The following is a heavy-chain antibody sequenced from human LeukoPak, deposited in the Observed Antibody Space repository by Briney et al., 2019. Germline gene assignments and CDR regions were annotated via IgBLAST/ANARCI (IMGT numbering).Heavy chain of an antibody. V-gene: IGHV4-38-2*02. D-gene: IGHD3-22*01. CDR1: GYSIDSGYY. Sequence: SETLSLTCTVSGYSIDSGYYWGWIRQPPGKGLEWVGSIYHTGGTYYNPSLESRLTISLDTSKNHFSLRLNSVTAADTAVYFCGYYDSSGRLSSWGQGTLVAVSS. CDR2: IYHTGGT. J-gene: IGHJ5*02. CDR3: GYYDSSGRLSS.